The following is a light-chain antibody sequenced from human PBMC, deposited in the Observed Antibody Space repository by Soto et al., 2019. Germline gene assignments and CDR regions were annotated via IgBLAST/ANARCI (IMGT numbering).Light chain of an antibody. CDR1: QSVSSGY. CDR3: QQYGGSPTWT. CDR2: GAS. J-gene: IGKJ1*01. V-gene: IGKV3-20*01. Sequence: EIVLTQSPGTLSLSPGKRATLSCRASQSVSSGYLAWYQQKPGQAPRLLIYGASSRATGIPDRFSGSGSGTDFTLTISRLEPEDFAVYYCQQYGGSPTWTFGQGTKVEIK.